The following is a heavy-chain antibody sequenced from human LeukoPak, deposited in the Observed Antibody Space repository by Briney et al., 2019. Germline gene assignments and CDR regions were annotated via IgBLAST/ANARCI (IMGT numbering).Heavy chain of an antibody. V-gene: IGHV4-59*01. J-gene: IGHJ5*02. CDR3: ATSYYGSGTYYNWFDP. D-gene: IGHD3-10*01. Sequence: SETLSLTCTVSGGSISRNYWSWIRQTPGKGLEWIGYIHSIVTTNYNPSLESRHTISIDTSKNQFSLKLTSVTAADAAVYYCATSYYGSGTYYNWFDPWGQGALVTVSS. CDR2: IHSIVTT. CDR1: GGSISRNY.